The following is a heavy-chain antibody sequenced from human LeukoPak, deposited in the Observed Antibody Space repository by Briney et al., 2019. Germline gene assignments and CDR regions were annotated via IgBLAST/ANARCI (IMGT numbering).Heavy chain of an antibody. V-gene: IGHV4-30-4*01. CDR3: ARDRDPGVATIRLTPSYFDY. CDR2: IYYSGST. CDR1: GGSISSGDYY. Sequence: SQTLSLTCTVSGGSISSGDYYWSWIRQPPGKGLEWIGYIYYSGSTYYNPSLKSRVTISVDTSKNQFSLKLSSVTAADTAVYYCARDRDPGVATIRLTPSYFDYWGQGTLVTVSS. J-gene: IGHJ4*02. D-gene: IGHD5-12*01.